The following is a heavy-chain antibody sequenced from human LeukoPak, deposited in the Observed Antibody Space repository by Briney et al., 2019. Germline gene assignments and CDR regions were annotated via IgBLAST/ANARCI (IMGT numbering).Heavy chain of an antibody. CDR3: ARERTVAATLYYFDY. CDR1: GGTFSSYA. Sequence: SVTVSCKASGGTFSSYAISWVRQAPGQGLEWMGGIIPIFGTANYAQKFQGRVTITADESTSTAYMELSSLRSEDTAVCYCARERTVAATLYYFDYWGQGTLVTVSS. J-gene: IGHJ4*02. V-gene: IGHV1-69*13. D-gene: IGHD2-15*01. CDR2: IIPIFGTA.